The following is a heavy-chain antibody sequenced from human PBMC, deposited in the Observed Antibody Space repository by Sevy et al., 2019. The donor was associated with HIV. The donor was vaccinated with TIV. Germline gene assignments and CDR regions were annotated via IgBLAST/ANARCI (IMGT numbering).Heavy chain of an antibody. Sequence: GGSLRLSCAASGFTFSSYGMHWVRQAPGKGLEWVAVISYDGSNKYYADSVKGRFTISRDNSKNTLYLQMNSLRAEDTAEYYCAKDGAGYYDYYYYGMDVWGQGTTVTVSS. D-gene: IGHD3-22*01. V-gene: IGHV3-30*18. CDR2: ISYDGSNK. CDR3: AKDGAGYYDYYYYGMDV. CDR1: GFTFSSYG. J-gene: IGHJ6*02.